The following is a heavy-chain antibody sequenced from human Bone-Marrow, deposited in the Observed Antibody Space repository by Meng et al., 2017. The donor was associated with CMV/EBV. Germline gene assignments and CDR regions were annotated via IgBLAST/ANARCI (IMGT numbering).Heavy chain of an antibody. Sequence: SLKISCAASGFTFDDYVMHWVRQAPGKGLEWVSSISWNSDNIHYADSVKGRFTISRDNAKNSLYLQMNNLRPEDTALYFCAKDQATGPPHFHYGMDVWGHGTTVTVSS. CDR3: AKDQATGPPHFHYGMDV. J-gene: IGHJ6*02. V-gene: IGHV3-9*01. CDR1: GFTFDDYV. CDR2: ISWNSDNI.